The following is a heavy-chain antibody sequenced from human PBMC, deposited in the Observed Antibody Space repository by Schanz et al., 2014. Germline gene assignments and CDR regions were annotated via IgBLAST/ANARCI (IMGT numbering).Heavy chain of an antibody. CDR2: INPNSGDT. V-gene: IGHV1-2*04. Sequence: QVQLVQSGAEVKKPGASVKVSCKASGYTTFTDYYIDWVRQAPGHGLEWMGWINPNSGDTNYAQKFQGWVTMTRDTSISTAYMEVSRLKSDDTAVYYCARLSVAGRPHVNYWYFDLWGRGTLVAVSS. D-gene: IGHD6-19*01. CDR1: GYTTFTDYY. CDR3: ARLSVAGRPHVNYWYFDL. J-gene: IGHJ2*01.